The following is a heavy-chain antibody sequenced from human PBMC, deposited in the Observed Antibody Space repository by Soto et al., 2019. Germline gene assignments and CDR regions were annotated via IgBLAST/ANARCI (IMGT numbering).Heavy chain of an antibody. J-gene: IGHJ4*02. CDR2: ISYDGSNK. V-gene: IGHV3-30-3*01. CDR3: ASPPNHGGTRLVPFDY. D-gene: IGHD1-1*01. Sequence: VGALRLSCAASGFTFSSYAMHWVRQAPRTGLEWVAVISYDGSNKYYADAVKGRFTISRDNSKNTPYLQMNSLTAEETAEHYCASPPNHGGTRLVPFDYWGGGTLVTF. CDR1: GFTFSSYA.